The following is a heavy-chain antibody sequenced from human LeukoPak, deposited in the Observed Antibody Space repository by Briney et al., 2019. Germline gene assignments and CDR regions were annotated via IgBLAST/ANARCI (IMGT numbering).Heavy chain of an antibody. CDR1: GYTFTSYD. J-gene: IGHJ4*02. D-gene: IGHD3-10*01. V-gene: IGHV1-8*01. CDR2: MNPNSGNT. CDR3: ARGYWGLVRGVRNPWDYYFDY. Sequence: GASVKVSCKASGYTFTSYDINWVRQATGQGLEWMGWMNPNSGNTGYAQKFQGRVTMTRSTSISTAYMELSSLRSEDTAVYYCARGYWGLVRGVRNPWDYYFDYWGQGTLVTVSS.